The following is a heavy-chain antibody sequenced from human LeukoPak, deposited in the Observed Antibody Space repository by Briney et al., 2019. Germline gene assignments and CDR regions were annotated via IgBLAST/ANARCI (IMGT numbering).Heavy chain of an antibody. D-gene: IGHD2-2*02. CDR3: ATDRYTAFDF. CDR1: GFTFSSYW. J-gene: IGHJ3*01. Sequence: GGSLRFTCAASGFTFSSYWMSWVRQAPGKGLEWVANIKQDGGETYYVDSLKGRFTISIGNAKNSLYLQMNSLRAEDSAVYYSATDRYTAFDFRGQGTMVTVSS. V-gene: IGHV3-7*04. CDR2: IKQDGGET.